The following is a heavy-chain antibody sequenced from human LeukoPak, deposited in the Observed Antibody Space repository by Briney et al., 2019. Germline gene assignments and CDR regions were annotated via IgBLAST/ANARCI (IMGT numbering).Heavy chain of an antibody. CDR3: ARGVVITSNDAFDI. D-gene: IGHD3-22*01. CDR2: IIPILGIA. J-gene: IGHJ3*02. V-gene: IGHV1-69*02. Sequence: SVEVSCKASGGAFSSYTISWVRQAPGQGLEWMGRIIPILGIANYAQKFQGRVTITADKSTSTAYMELSSLRSEDTAVYYCARGVVITSNDAFDIWGQGTMVTVSS. CDR1: GGAFSSYT.